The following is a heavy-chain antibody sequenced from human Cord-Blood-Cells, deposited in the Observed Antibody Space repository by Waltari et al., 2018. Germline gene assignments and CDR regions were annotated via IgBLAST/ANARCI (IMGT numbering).Heavy chain of an antibody. CDR3: ARVLRFLEWLFDY. Sequence: QVQLQQWGAGLLKPSETLSLTCAVYGGSFGGYYWSWIRQPPGKGLEWIGEINHSGSTNYNPSLKSRVTISVDTSKNQFSLKLSSVTAADTAVYYCARVLRFLEWLFDYWGQGTLVTVSS. CDR2: INHSGST. J-gene: IGHJ4*02. CDR1: GGSFGGYY. V-gene: IGHV4-34*01. D-gene: IGHD3-3*01.